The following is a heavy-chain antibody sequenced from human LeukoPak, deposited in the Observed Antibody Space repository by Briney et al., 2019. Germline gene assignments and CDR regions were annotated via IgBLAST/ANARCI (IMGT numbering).Heavy chain of an antibody. Sequence: GGSLRLSCATSGFTFGSYAMSWVRQAPGKGLEWVSAIRGSGGSTYYADSVKGRFTISRDNSKNTLYLQMNSLRAEDTAVYHCAKGTSPYYYGMDVWGQGTTVTVSS. CDR3: AKGTSPYYYGMDV. V-gene: IGHV3-23*01. J-gene: IGHJ6*02. CDR1: GFTFGSYA. CDR2: IRGSGGST. D-gene: IGHD1-7*01.